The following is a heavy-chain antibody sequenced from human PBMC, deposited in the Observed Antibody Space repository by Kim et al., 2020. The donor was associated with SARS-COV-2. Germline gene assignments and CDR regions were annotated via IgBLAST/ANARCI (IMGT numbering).Heavy chain of an antibody. D-gene: IGHD1-26*01. Sequence: GGSLRLSCAASGFTFSNYAMSWVRQAPGKGLEWVSAIGCSVGITSYTDSVKGRFTISRDNSKNTVFLQMNSLRVEDTAVYYCAKDRGVSELPFNYFGQG. V-gene: IGHV3-23*01. CDR2: IGCSVGIT. CDR3: AKDRGVSELPFNY. J-gene: IGHJ4*02. CDR1: GFTFSNYA.